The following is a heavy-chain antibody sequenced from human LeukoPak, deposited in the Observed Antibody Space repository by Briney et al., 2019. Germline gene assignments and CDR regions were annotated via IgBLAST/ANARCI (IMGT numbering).Heavy chain of an antibody. Sequence: GGSLRLSCAASGFAFSSYGMHWVRQAPGKGLEWVAVISYDGSNKHYADSVKGRFTISRDNSKNTLYLQMNSLRAEDTAVYYCAKPLESMTFDYWGQGTLVTVSS. V-gene: IGHV3-30*18. CDR2: ISYDGSNK. J-gene: IGHJ4*02. CDR3: AKPLESMTFDY. CDR1: GFAFSSYG. D-gene: IGHD2/OR15-2a*01.